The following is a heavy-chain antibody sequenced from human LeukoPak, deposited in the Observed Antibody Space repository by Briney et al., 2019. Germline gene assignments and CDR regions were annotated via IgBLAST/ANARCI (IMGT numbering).Heavy chain of an antibody. D-gene: IGHD3-10*01. CDR1: GFTFSSYW. CDR2: IREGGSEK. Sequence: GGSLRLSCAASGFTFSSYWMTWVRQAPGKGLEWVSHIREGGSEKYYVDSVKGRFTISRDDAKNSLFLQMNSLRAEDTAVYYCARGTRGGLLGPEVDGMDGWGQGTTVTVSS. V-gene: IGHV3-7*01. CDR3: ARGTRGGLLGPEVDGMDG. J-gene: IGHJ6*02.